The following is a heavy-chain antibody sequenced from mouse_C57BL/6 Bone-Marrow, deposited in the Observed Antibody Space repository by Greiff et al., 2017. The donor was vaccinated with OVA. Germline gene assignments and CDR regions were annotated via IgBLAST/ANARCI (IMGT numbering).Heavy chain of an antibody. J-gene: IGHJ3*01. D-gene: IGHD1-1*01. CDR1: GYPFTRYW. Sequence: QVQLQQPGAELVRPGSSVKLSCKASGYPFTRYWLHWVTQRPIQGLEWIGNLDPSDSETHYNQKFKDKATLTVDQSSSTAYMQLSSLTSEDSAVYYCARLPSYYYGSSYGWFAYWGQGTLVTVSA. CDR2: LDPSDSET. CDR3: ARLPSYYYGSSYGWFAY. V-gene: IGHV1-52*01.